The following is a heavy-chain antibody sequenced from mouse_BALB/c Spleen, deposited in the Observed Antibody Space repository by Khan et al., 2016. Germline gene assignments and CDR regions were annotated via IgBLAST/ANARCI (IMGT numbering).Heavy chain of an antibody. V-gene: IGHV14-3*02. Sequence: VRLQQSGAELVKPGASVKLSCTASGFNIKDTYMHWVKQRPEQGLEWIGRIDPANGNTKYDPKFQGKATITADTSSNTAYPQLSSLTSEDTAVYCWDRGAIYYQEGGGAGFDYCGQVTVVTVSA. CDR2: IDPANGNT. CDR1: GFNIKDTY. CDR3: DRGAIYYQEGGGAGFDY. J-gene: IGHJ3*01. D-gene: IGHD2-1*01.